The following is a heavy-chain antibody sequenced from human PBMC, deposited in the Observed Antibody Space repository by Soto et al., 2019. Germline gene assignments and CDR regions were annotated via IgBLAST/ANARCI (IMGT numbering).Heavy chain of an antibody. CDR1: GGSVNGYY. J-gene: IGHJ5*02. CDR3: ATRITVFGMLIPPFDP. Sequence: SETLSLTCAVYGGSVNGYYWNWIRQPPGKGLEWIGEINHTGGTLYNPFLKSRVTMSVDTSKNQFSLRLSSVTAADTAIYYCATRITVFGMLIPPFDPWGQGTQVTVSS. CDR2: INHTGGT. D-gene: IGHD3-3*01. V-gene: IGHV4-34*01.